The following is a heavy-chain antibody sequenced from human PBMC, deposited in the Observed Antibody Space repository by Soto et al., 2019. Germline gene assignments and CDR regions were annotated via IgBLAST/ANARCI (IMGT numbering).Heavy chain of an antibody. CDR2: LYYGRSA. CDR1: GDSISSYY. D-gene: IGHD3-22*01. Sequence: QVQLQESGPGLVKPLETLSLTCAVTGDSISSYYCMWIRQPPGKGLESIGYLYYGRSANYNPSLKSRVTLSVDTSTNQCSLTLSSMTAADTAVYYCALRSMAVVPEYWGQGTLVTVSS. V-gene: IGHV4-59*01. J-gene: IGHJ4*02. CDR3: ALRSMAVVPEY.